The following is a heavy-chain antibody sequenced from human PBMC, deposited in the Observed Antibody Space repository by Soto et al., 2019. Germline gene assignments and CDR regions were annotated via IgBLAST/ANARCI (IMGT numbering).Heavy chain of an antibody. D-gene: IGHD1-7*01. CDR3: ARWPTTSRGAFDI. J-gene: IGHJ3*02. Sequence: SETLSLTCTVSGGSISSGGYFWSWIRQHPGKGPEWIGYIYYSGSTYHNPSLKSRITISVNTSKNQFSLKLSSVTAADTAVYYCARWPTTSRGAFDIWGQGTVVTVSS. CDR1: GGSISSGGYF. CDR2: IYYSGST. V-gene: IGHV4-31*03.